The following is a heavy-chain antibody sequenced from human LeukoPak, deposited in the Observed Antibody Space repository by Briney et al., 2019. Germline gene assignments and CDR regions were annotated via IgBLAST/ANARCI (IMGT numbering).Heavy chain of an antibody. V-gene: IGHV3-30-3*01. Sequence: GGSLRLSCAASGFTFRSYAMHWVRQAPGKGLEWVAVISYDGSNEYYADSVKGRFTISRDNSKNTLYLQMNGLRAEDTAVYYCARAPEVVVITTPYFGYWGQGTLVTVSS. CDR2: ISYDGSNE. CDR3: ARAPEVVVITTPYFGY. J-gene: IGHJ4*02. CDR1: GFTFRSYA. D-gene: IGHD3-22*01.